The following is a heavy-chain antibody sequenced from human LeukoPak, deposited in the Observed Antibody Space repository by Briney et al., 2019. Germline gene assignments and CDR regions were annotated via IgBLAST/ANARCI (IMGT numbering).Heavy chain of an antibody. Sequence: GRSLRLSCAASGFTFSSYGMHWVRQAPGKGLEWVAVISYDGSNKYYADSVKGRFTISRDNSKNTLYLQMNSLRAEDTAVYYCAKGGWSLDNWFDPWGQGTLVTVSS. CDR2: ISYDGSNK. CDR3: AKGGWSLDNWFDP. J-gene: IGHJ5*02. V-gene: IGHV3-30*18. CDR1: GFTFSSYG. D-gene: IGHD6-19*01.